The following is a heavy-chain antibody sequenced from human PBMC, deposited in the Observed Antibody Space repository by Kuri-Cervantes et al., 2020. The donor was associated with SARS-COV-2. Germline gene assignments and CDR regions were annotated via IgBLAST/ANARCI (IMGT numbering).Heavy chain of an antibody. CDR1: TFIFSNYG. CDR3: ARGHASGPDY. D-gene: IGHD6-19*01. CDR2: ISGSGGST. Sequence: GESLKISCEASTFIFSNYGMSWVRQAPGKGLEWVSGISGSGGSTHYADSVKGRFTISRDNSKNTLYLQMNSLRAEDTAVYYCARGHASGPDYWGQGTLVTVSS. J-gene: IGHJ4*02. V-gene: IGHV3-23*01.